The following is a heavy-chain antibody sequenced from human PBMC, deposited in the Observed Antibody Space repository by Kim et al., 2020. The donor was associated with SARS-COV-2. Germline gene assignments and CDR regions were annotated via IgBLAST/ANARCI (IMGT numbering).Heavy chain of an antibody. J-gene: IGHJ6*02. CDR3: TTDSQYSSSWDYYYYYGMDV. V-gene: IGHV3-15*01. CDR2: IKSKTDGGTT. D-gene: IGHD6-13*01. Sequence: GGSLRLSCAASGFTFSNPWMSWVRQAPGKGLEWVGRIKSKTDGGTTDYAAPVKGRFTISRDDSKNTLYLQMNSLKTEDTAVYYCTTDSQYSSSWDYYYYYGMDVWGQGTTVTVSS. CDR1: GFTFSNPW.